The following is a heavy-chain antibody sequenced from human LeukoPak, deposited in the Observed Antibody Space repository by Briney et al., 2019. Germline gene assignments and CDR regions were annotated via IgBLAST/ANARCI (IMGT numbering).Heavy chain of an antibody. CDR2: ISAYNGNT. CDR3: ARGGRPTTYYYYMDV. D-gene: IGHD1-26*01. CDR1: GYIFTSYG. V-gene: IGHV1-18*01. Sequence: ASVKVSCKASGYIFTSYGISWVRQAPGQGLEWMGWISAYNGNTNYAQKLQGRVTMTTDTSTSTAYMELRSLRSDDTAVYYCARGGRPTTYYYYMDVWGKGTTVTVSS. J-gene: IGHJ6*03.